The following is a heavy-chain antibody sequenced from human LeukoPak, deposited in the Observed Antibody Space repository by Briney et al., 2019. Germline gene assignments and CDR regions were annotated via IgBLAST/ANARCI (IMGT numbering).Heavy chain of an antibody. J-gene: IGHJ4*02. Sequence: SGGSLRLSCAASGFSFNTYAMSWVRQAPGKGLEWVANIKLDGSEKNYVDSVKGRFTISRDNTKNSLYLQMNSLRVEDTAVFYCARDQYDTWSRRGNFDSWGQGTLVIVSS. CDR3: ARDQYDTWSRRGNFDS. D-gene: IGHD3-3*01. V-gene: IGHV3-7*03. CDR1: GFSFNTYA. CDR2: IKLDGSEK.